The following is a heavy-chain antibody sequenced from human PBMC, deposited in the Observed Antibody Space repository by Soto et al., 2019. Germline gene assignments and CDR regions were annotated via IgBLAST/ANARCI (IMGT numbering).Heavy chain of an antibody. Sequence: EVQLLESGGGLAQPGGSLRLSCAASGFTFKTYAMTWVCQAPGKGLEWVSGVSYSGGDTYYADSVKGRFTISRDNSKNTLYLQMNRLRVEDTAVYYCAKGQRYSSSWFEDGLDVWGQGTTVTVSS. CDR3: AKGQRYSSSWFEDGLDV. CDR1: GFTFKTYA. CDR2: VSYSGGDT. J-gene: IGHJ6*02. V-gene: IGHV3-23*01. D-gene: IGHD6-13*01.